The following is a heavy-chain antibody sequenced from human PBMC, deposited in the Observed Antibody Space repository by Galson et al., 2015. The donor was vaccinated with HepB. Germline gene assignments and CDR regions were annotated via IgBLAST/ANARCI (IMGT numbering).Heavy chain of an antibody. CDR2: ISYDGSNK. V-gene: IGHV3-30*04. CDR1: GFTFSSYA. J-gene: IGHJ2*01. D-gene: IGHD3-10*01. Sequence: SLRLSCAASGFTFSSYAMHWVRQAPGKGLEWVAVISYDGSNKYYADSVKGRFTISRDNSKNTLYLQMNSLRAEDTAVYYCARGRLLWFGELMTDWYFDLWGRGTLVTVSS. CDR3: ARGRLLWFGELMTDWYFDL.